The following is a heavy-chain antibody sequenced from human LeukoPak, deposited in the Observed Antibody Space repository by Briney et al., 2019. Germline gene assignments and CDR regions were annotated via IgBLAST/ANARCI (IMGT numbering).Heavy chain of an antibody. V-gene: IGHV3-23*01. CDR3: EGSAGY. J-gene: IGHJ4*02. Sequence: GGSLRLSCAASGFSFSTYAMSWVRQAPEKGLEWVSAISASGGNTYYPDSVKGRFTISRDNSKNSLYLQMNSLRVEDTAVYYCEGSAGYWGQGTLVTVSS. CDR1: GFSFSTYA. D-gene: IGHD6-19*01. CDR2: ISASGGNT.